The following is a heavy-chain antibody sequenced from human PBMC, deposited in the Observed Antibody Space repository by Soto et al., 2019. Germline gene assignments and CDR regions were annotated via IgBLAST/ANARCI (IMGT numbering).Heavy chain of an antibody. Sequence: QVQLQESGPGLVKPSQTLSLTCTVSGGSISSGGYYWSWIRQLPGKGLEWIGYIDNSGSTSYNPSLKIRVTISIDMSKNQSSLKLSSVTAAYTAVYYCARGRRSSGRHDAYDIWGRGTMVTVSS. CDR1: GGSISSGGYY. D-gene: IGHD3-22*01. J-gene: IGHJ3*02. CDR2: IDNSGST. CDR3: ARGRRSSGRHDAYDI. V-gene: IGHV4-31*03.